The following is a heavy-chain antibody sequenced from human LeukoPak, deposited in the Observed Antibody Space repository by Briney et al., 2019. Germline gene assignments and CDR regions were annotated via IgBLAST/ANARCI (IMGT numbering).Heavy chain of an antibody. Sequence: SETLSLTCAVYGGSFSGYYWSWIRQPPGKGLEWIGEINHSGSTNYNPSLKSRVTISVDTSKNQFSLKLSSVTAADTAVYYCARLGYCSSTSCSDYWGQGTLVTVSS. CDR1: GGSFSGYY. CDR3: ARLGYCSSTSCSDY. V-gene: IGHV4-34*01. CDR2: INHSGST. D-gene: IGHD2-2*01. J-gene: IGHJ4*02.